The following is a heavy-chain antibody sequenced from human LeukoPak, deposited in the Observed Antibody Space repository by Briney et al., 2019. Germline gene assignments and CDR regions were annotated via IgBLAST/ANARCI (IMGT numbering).Heavy chain of an antibody. D-gene: IGHD6-19*01. CDR2: ISGSGGST. CDR3: AKGPIAVAGSYFDY. V-gene: IGHV3-23*01. J-gene: IGHJ4*02. Sequence: GGSLRLSCAASGFTFSTSTMNWVRQAPGKGLEWVSAISGSGGSTYYADSVKGRFTISRDNSKNTLYLQMNSLRAEDTAVYYCAKGPIAVAGSYFDYWGQGTLVTVSS. CDR1: GFTFSTST.